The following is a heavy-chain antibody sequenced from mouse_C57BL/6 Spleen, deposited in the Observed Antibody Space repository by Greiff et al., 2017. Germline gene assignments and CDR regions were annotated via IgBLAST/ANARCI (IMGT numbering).Heavy chain of an antibody. CDR1: GYTFTDYY. D-gene: IGHD1-1*01. CDR3: AGGGYYGSFYAMDY. J-gene: IGHJ4*01. Sequence: QVQLQQSGAELVRPGASVKLSCKASGYTFTDYYINWVKQRPGQGLEWIARIYPGSGNTYYNEKFKGKATLTAEKSSSTDYMQLSSLTSEDSAVYFCAGGGYYGSFYAMDYWGQGTSVTVSS. CDR2: IYPGSGNT. V-gene: IGHV1-76*01.